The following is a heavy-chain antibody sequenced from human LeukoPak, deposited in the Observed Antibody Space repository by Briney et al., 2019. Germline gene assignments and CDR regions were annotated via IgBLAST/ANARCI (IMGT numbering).Heavy chain of an antibody. CDR3: AELGITMIGGV. D-gene: IGHD3-10*02. J-gene: IGHJ6*04. CDR2: LYSDGST. V-gene: IGHV3-53*01. CDR1: GFTVSRNY. Sequence: PGGSLRLSCAASGFTVSRNYMSWVRQAPGKGLEWVSVLYSDGSTYHADSVKGRFTISGDNSKNTLYLQMNSLRAEDTAVYYCAELGITMIGGVWGKGTTVTISS.